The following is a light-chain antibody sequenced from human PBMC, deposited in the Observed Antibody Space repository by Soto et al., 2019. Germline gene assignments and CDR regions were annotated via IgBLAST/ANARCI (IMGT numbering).Light chain of an antibody. CDR2: GAS. Sequence: EIVLTQSPGTLSLSPGERATLSCRASQSVSSSYLAWYQQKPGQAPRLLIYGASSRATGIPDRFSGSGSGTDFTLTISRLEPEDFAVDYCQQYCSSPLTFGQGTKVEIK. V-gene: IGKV3-20*01. CDR3: QQYCSSPLT. J-gene: IGKJ1*01. CDR1: QSVSSSY.